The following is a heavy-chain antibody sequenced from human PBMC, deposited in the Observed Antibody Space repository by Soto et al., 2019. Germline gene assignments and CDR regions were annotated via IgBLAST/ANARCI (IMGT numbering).Heavy chain of an antibody. CDR2: ISPYTGNT. Sequence: QVQLVQSGAEVKKPGASVKVSCKASGYVFVNYGIAWVRQAPGQGLEWMGWISPYTGNTHSATKIQGRLTMTKETSTSTAYMDLGSLTSEDTAVYYCVMVDNYVTPTPQDVWGQGTTVSVSS. CDR1: GYVFVNYG. CDR3: VMVDNYVTPTPQDV. D-gene: IGHD3-16*01. J-gene: IGHJ6*02. V-gene: IGHV1-18*01.